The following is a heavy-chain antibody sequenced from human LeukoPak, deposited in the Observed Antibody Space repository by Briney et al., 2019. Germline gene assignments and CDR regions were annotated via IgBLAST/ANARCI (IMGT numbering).Heavy chain of an antibody. V-gene: IGHV3-23*01. D-gene: IGHD3-10*01. CDR1: GFTFRHYA. Sequence: GGSLRLSCVASGFTFRHYAMSWVRQAPGKGLEWVSCISGSDVSTYYAESVKGRFTISRDNSKNTLYLQMNSLRAEDTALYYCAKGLPGFGDLLDVWNYWGQGILVTVSS. J-gene: IGHJ4*02. CDR3: AKGLPGFGDLLDVWNY. CDR2: ISGSDVST.